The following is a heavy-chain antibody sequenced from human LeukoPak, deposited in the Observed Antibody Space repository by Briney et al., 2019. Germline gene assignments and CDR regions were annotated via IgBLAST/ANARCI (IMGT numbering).Heavy chain of an antibody. Sequence: PGGSLRLSCAVSGFTFTVYWMHWVRQGPGKGLEWVSRITSDGSATGYADSVKGRFTISRDNSKNTLYLQMNSLRAEDTAVYYCARDASPGYFDLWGRGTLLIVSS. V-gene: IGHV3-74*01. CDR2: ITSDGSAT. CDR3: ARDASPGYFDL. J-gene: IGHJ2*01. CDR1: GFTFTVYW. D-gene: IGHD2-15*01.